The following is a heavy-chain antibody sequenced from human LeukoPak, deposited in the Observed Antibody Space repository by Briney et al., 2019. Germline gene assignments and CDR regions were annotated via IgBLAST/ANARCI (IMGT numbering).Heavy chain of an antibody. J-gene: IGHJ5*02. V-gene: IGHV4-31*03. CDR3: GLGVADLVWFDP. CDR1: GGSISSGGYY. Sequence: SETLSLTCTVSGGSISSGGYYWSWIRQHPGKSLEWIGYIYYSGSTYYNPSLKSRVTISVDTSKNQFSLKLSSVTAADTAVYARGLGVADLVWFDPWGQGTLVTVSS. CDR2: IYYSGST. D-gene: IGHD6-13*01.